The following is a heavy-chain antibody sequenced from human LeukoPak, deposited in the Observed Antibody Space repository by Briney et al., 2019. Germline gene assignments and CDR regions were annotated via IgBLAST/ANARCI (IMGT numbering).Heavy chain of an antibody. CDR1: GFTFSSYS. Sequence: GGSLRLSCAASGFTFSSYSMNWVRQAPGTGLEWISYIGIGSGNTKYADSVKGRFTISGDKAKNSVYLQMNSLRVEDTAVYYCARDTKYAFDNWGQGTLVTVSS. CDR2: IGIGSGNT. CDR3: ARDTKYAFDN. J-gene: IGHJ4*02. D-gene: IGHD2-2*01. V-gene: IGHV3-48*01.